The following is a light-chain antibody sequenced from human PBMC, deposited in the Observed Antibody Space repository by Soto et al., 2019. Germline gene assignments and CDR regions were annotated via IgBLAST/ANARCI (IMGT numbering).Light chain of an antibody. V-gene: IGLV2-23*02. CDR3: CSYAGSSTPLV. Sequence: QSALTQPASVSGSPGQSITISCTGTSSDVGSYNLVSWYQQHPGKAPKLMIYEVSKRPSGVSNRFSGSKSDNTASLTISGLQAEDEADYYCCSYAGSSTPLVFGGGTKLTVL. CDR2: EVS. CDR1: SSDVGSYNL. J-gene: IGLJ2*01.